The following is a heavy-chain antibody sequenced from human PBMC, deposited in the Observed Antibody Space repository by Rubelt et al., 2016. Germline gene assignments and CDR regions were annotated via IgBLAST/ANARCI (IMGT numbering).Heavy chain of an antibody. CDR3: ARDRGYFGVVYGGETVYGMDV. CDR2: ISSSSSTI. V-gene: IGHV3-48*01. J-gene: IGHJ6*02. Sequence: RPAPGKGLEWVSYISSSSSTIYYADSVKGRFTISRDNAKNSLYLQMNSLRAEDTAVYYCARDRGYFGVVYGGETVYGMDVWGQGTTVTVSS. D-gene: IGHD3-3*01.